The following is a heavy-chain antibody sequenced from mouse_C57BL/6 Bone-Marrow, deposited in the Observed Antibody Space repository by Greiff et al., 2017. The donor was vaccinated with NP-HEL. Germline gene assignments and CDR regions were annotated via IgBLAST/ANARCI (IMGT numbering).Heavy chain of an antibody. J-gene: IGHJ1*03. Sequence: EVQLQESGGGLVKPGGSLKLSCAASGFTFSSYTMSWVRQTPEKRLEWVATISGGGGNTYYPDSVKGRFTISRDNAKNTLYLQMSSLRSEDTALYYCARPYYYGSSFFWYFDVWGTGTTVTVSS. CDR1: GFTFSSYT. CDR2: ISGGGGNT. D-gene: IGHD1-1*01. CDR3: ARPYYYGSSFFWYFDV. V-gene: IGHV5-9*01.